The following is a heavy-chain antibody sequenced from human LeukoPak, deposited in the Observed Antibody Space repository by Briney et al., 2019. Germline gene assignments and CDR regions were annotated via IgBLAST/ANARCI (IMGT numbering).Heavy chain of an antibody. CDR1: GGSISSYY. V-gene: IGHV3-21*01. CDR2: INSDSNYI. D-gene: IGHD3-10*01. J-gene: IGHJ3*02. Sequence: ETLSLTCTVSGGSISSYYWSWVRQAPGKGLEWVSSINSDSNYIYYADSVQGRFTISRDNAKNSLYLQMNSLRAEDTAVYYCAVAYYYGSGDAFDIWGQGTKVTVSS. CDR3: AVAYYYGSGDAFDI.